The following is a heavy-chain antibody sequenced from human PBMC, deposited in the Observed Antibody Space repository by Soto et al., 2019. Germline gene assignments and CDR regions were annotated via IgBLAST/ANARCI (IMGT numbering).Heavy chain of an antibody. D-gene: IGHD1-7*01. Sequence: EVQLVESGGGLVQPGGSLRLSCAASGFTFSAYEMNWVRQAPGKGLEWISYIRGGGSTIYYAESVKGRFTVSRDDAKKSLYLQMNSLGVEDTAIYYCATKMFGTTYFSNWGQGTLVAVSS. CDR3: ATKMFGTTYFSN. V-gene: IGHV3-48*03. J-gene: IGHJ4*02. CDR1: GFTFSAYE. CDR2: IRGGGSTI.